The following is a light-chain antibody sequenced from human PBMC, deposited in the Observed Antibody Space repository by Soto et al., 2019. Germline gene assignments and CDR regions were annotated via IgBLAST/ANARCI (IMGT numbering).Light chain of an antibody. J-gene: IGLJ2*01. CDR1: AYNF. CDR3: CSYASTFIV. Sequence: QSVLTQPPSVSGSHGQSVAISCTGAYNFVSWYQQHPGKAPKLIVYDVNKWPSGVPDRFFGSKSGNTASLTISGLQAEDEADYYCCSYASTFIVFGGGTKVTVL. V-gene: IGLV2-11*01. CDR2: DVN.